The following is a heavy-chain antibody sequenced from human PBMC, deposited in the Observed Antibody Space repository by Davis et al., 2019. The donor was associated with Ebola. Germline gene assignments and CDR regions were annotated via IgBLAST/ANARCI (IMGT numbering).Heavy chain of an antibody. Sequence: GESLKTPCAASGFPFSSYGMSWVRQAPGKGLEWVSGISGSGGRTYYADSVKGRFTISRDNSKNTLYLQMDSLRAEDTAVYYCATLRYFDWLFPNGPDYWGQGTLVTVSS. CDR2: ISGSGGRT. CDR3: ATLRYFDWLFPNGPDY. D-gene: IGHD3-9*01. V-gene: IGHV3-23*01. J-gene: IGHJ4*02. CDR1: GFPFSSYG.